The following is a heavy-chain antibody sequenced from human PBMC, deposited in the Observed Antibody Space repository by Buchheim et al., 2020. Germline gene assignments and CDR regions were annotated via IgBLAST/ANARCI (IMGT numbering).Heavy chain of an antibody. CDR2: MNPNSGNT. CDR3: ARVDSGYYYDYYYYYGMDV. V-gene: IGHV1-8*01. D-gene: IGHD3-22*01. J-gene: IGHJ6*02. Sequence: QVQLVQSGAEVKKPGASVKVSCKASGYTFTSYDINWVRQATGQGLEWMGWMNPNSGNTGYAQKFQGRVTMTRNTSISTAYMELSSLRSEDTAVYYCARVDSGYYYDYYYYYGMDVWGQGTT. CDR1: GYTFTSYD.